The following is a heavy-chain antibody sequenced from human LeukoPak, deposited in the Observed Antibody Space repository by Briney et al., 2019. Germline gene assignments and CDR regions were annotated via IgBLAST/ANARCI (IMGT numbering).Heavy chain of an antibody. J-gene: IGHJ4*02. D-gene: IGHD1-26*01. CDR3: ARFSKTLVGATGGDY. Sequence: SETLSLTCTVSGGSISSSSCYWGWIRQPPGKGLEWIGNIYYSGSTYYSSSLKSRVIISVDTSKNQFSLKLSSVTAADTAVYYCARFSKTLVGATGGDYWGQGTLVTVSS. CDR1: GGSISSSSCY. V-gene: IGHV4-39*07. CDR2: IYYSGST.